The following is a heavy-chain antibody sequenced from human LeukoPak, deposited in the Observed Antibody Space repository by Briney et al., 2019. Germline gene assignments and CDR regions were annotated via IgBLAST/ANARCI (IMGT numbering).Heavy chain of an antibody. D-gene: IGHD1-26*01. Sequence: SQTLSLTCTVSGGSISSGSYYWSWIRQPPGKGLEWIGRIYTSGSTNYNPSLKSRVTISVDTSKNQFSLKLSSVTAADTAVYYCARERWELLPGWFDPWGQGTLVTVSS. CDR3: ARERWELLPGWFDP. CDR1: GGSISSGSYY. V-gene: IGHV4-61*02. CDR2: IYTSGST. J-gene: IGHJ5*02.